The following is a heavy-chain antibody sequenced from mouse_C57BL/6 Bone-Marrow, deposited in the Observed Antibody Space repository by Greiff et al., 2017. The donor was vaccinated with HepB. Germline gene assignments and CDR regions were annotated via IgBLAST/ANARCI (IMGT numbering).Heavy chain of an antibody. J-gene: IGHJ3*01. D-gene: IGHD1-1*01. CDR1: GYTFTDYN. V-gene: IGHV1-22*01. Sequence: EVQLQQSGPELVKPGASVKMSCKASGYTFTDYNMHWVKQSHGKSLEWIGYINPNNGGTSYNQKFKGKATLTVNKSSSTAYMELRSLTSEDSAVYYCASFPRLHYYYDSSSSYWGQGTLVTVSA. CDR3: ASFPRLHYYYDSSSSY. CDR2: INPNNGGT.